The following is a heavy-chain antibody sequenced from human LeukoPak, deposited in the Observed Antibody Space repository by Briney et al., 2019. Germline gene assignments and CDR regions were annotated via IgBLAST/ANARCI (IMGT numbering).Heavy chain of an antibody. D-gene: IGHD3-16*01. V-gene: IGHV4-34*01. CDR2: IYYSGST. CDR3: ARHYGP. J-gene: IGHJ4*02. Sequence: PSETLSLTCAVYGGSFSGYYWSWIRQPPGKGLEWIGSIYYSGSTYYNPSLKSRVTISVDTSKNQFSLKLNSVTATDTAVYYCARHYGPWGQGTLVTVSS. CDR1: GGSFSGYY.